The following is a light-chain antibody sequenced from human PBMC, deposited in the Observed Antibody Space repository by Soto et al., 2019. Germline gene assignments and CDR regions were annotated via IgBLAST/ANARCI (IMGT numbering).Light chain of an antibody. CDR3: QQYDNLPLT. CDR2: DAS. V-gene: IGKV1-33*01. J-gene: IGKJ4*01. CDR1: QGIRND. Sequence: DIHITQSPSSLSASVGDRFTITCRASQGIRNDLGWYQQRPGKAPKLLIYDASNLETGVPSRFSGSGSGTDFTFTISSLQPEDIETYYCQQYDNLPLTFGGGTKVDIK.